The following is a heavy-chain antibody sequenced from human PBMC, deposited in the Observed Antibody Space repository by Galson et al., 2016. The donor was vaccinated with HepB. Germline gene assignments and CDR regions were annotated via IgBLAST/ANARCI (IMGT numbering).Heavy chain of an antibody. CDR1: GGTFSSYA. CDR2: IIPILNTA. Sequence: SVKVSCKASGGTFSSYAFSWVRQAPGQGLEWMGGIIPILNTAKYAQKFQSRVTTTADESSSTAYMELSSLRSEDTAVYYCARADSSSYGYYFQHWGQGTLVTVSS. D-gene: IGHD3-22*01. J-gene: IGHJ1*01. V-gene: IGHV1-69*13. CDR3: ARADSSSYGYYFQH.